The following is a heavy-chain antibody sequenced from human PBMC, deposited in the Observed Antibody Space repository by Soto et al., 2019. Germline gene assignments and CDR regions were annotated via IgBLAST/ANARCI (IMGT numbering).Heavy chain of an antibody. D-gene: IGHD3-3*01. V-gene: IGHV4-59*01. CDR1: GGSISSYY. CDR2: IYYSGST. J-gene: IGHJ1*01. CDR3: ARLDGGRGRITSFGVVNTAEYFQH. Sequence: TLSLTCTVSGGSISSYYWSWIRQPPGKGLEWIGYIYYSGSTNYNPSLKSRVTISVDTSKNQFSLKLSSVTAAETPLYYGARLDGGRGRITSFGVVNTAEYFQHWGKGTLVTVSS.